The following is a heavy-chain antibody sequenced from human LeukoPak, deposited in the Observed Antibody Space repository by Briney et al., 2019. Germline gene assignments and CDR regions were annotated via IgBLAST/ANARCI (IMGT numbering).Heavy chain of an antibody. J-gene: IGHJ3*02. CDR1: GFTFSSYG. V-gene: IGHV3-30*18. CDR2: ISYDGSNK. Sequence: GGSLRLSCAASGFTFSSYGMHWVRQAPGKGLEWVAVISYDGSNKYYADSVKGRFTISRDNSKNTLYLQMNSLRAEDTAVYYCAKDAIGGRGSDAFGIWGQGTMVTVSS. CDR3: AKDAIGGRGSDAFGI. D-gene: IGHD2-2*01.